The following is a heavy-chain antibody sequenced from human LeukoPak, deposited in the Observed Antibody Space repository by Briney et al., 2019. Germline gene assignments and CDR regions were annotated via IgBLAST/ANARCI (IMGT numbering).Heavy chain of an antibody. Sequence: PGGSLRLCCAASEFTFSSYGMHWLREAPGKGLEWVADIWYEGSNKQCTDSVKALLTISRNNSKNTLYLQMNSLRAEDTAVYYGARGGPTFDYWGQGALVTVSS. CDR1: EFTFSSYG. CDR3: ARGGPTFDY. CDR2: IWYEGSNK. J-gene: IGHJ4*02. V-gene: IGHV3-33*01.